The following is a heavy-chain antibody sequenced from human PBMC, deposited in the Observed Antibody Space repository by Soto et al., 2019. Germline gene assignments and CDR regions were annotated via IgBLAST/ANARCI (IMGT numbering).Heavy chain of an antibody. CDR3: ARTYCSSTSCFYLFDY. CDR2: IYWNDYK. Sequence: SGPTLVKPTQTLTLTCTFSGFSLSTSGVGVGWIRQPPGKALEWLSLIYWNDYKRYSPSLKSRLTITKDTSKNQVVLTMTNMDPVDTATYYCARTYCSSTSCFYLFDYWGQGTLVTVSS. J-gene: IGHJ4*02. CDR1: GFSLSTSGVG. D-gene: IGHD2-2*01. V-gene: IGHV2-5*01.